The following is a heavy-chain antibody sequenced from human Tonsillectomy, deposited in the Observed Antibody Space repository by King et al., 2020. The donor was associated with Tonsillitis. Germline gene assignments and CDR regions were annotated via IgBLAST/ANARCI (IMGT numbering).Heavy chain of an antibody. D-gene: IGHD3-22*01. Sequence: QLQESGPGLVKPSETLSLTCTVSGYSISSGYYWGWIRQPPGKGLEWIGSIYHSGSTYYNPSLKSRVTISVDTSKNQFSLKLSSVTAADTAVYYCARDRGTMIVVVNGTSWFDPWGQGTLVTVSA. V-gene: IGHV4-38-2*02. CDR2: IYHSGST. J-gene: IGHJ5*02. CDR3: ARDRGTMIVVVNGTSWFDP. CDR1: GYSISSGYY.